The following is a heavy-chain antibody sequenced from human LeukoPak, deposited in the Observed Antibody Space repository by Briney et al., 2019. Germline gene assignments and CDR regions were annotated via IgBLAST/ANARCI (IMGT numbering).Heavy chain of an antibody. J-gene: IGHJ4*02. D-gene: IGHD2-15*01. CDR3: ARDRGPDNIVVVVAAQYYFDY. V-gene: IGHV1-8*01. CDR2: MNPNSGNT. CDR1: GYTFTSYD. Sequence: ASVKVSCKASGYTFTSYDINWVRQATGQGLEWMGWMNPNSGNTGYAQKFQGRVTMTTDTSTSTAYMELRSLRSDDTAVYYCARDRGPDNIVVVVAAQYYFDYWGQGTLVTVSS.